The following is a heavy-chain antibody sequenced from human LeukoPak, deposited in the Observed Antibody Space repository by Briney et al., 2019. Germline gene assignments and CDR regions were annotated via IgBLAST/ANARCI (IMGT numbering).Heavy chain of an antibody. D-gene: IGHD2-15*01. J-gene: IGHJ4*02. CDR1: GFTFSGYA. CDR2: ISGSGGST. Sequence: QTGGSLRLSCAASGFTFSGYAMNWVHQAPGKGLEWVSAISGSGGSTYYADSVKGRFTISRDNSKNTLYLQMNSLRAEDTAVYYCAKDRRTLGYCSGGSCYVFDYWGQGTLVTVSS. CDR3: AKDRRTLGYCSGGSCYVFDY. V-gene: IGHV3-23*01.